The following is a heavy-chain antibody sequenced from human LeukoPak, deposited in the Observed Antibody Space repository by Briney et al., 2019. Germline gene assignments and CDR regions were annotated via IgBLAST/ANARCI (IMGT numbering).Heavy chain of an antibody. Sequence: PSQTLSLTCTVSGGSISSGDYYWSWIRQPPGKGLEWIVYIYYSGSTYYNPALKSRVTMSVDTSKNQFSLKLSSVTAADTAVYYCARVGGYSYGGYYYYYYMDVWGKGTTVTVSS. D-gene: IGHD5-18*01. CDR1: GGSISSGDYY. V-gene: IGHV4-30-4*08. CDR3: ARVGGYSYGGYYYYYYMDV. CDR2: IYYSGST. J-gene: IGHJ6*03.